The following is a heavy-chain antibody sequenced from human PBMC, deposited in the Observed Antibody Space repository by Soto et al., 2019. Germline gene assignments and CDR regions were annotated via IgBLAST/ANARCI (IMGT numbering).Heavy chain of an antibody. CDR1: GFTFSSYG. CDR3: AKDSRLEWDPPGGLFFDF. CDR2: ISYDGSNK. Sequence: GGSLRLSCAASGFTFSSYGMHWVRQAPGNGLEWVAVISYDGSNKYYADSVKGRFTISRDNSKNTLYLQMNSLRAEDTAVYYCAKDSRLEWDPPGGLFFDFWGQGTRVTVSS. J-gene: IGHJ4*02. D-gene: IGHD3-3*01. V-gene: IGHV3-30*18.